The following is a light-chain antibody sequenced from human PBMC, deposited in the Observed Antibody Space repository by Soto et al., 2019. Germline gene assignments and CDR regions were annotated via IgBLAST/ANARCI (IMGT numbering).Light chain of an antibody. V-gene: IGKV1-5*01. CDR2: DAS. Sequence: DIQMTQSPSTLSASVGDRVTMTCRASQSISSWLAWYQQKPGKAPKVLIFDASSLESGVPSRFSGSGSATEFTLTISSLQPDDFATYYCQQYHRYSTFGQGTKVDIK. J-gene: IGKJ1*01. CDR3: QQYHRYST. CDR1: QSISSW.